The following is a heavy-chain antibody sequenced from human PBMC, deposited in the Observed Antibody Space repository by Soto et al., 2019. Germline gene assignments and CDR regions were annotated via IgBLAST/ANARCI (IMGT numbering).Heavy chain of an antibody. Sequence: SETLSLTCTVSGGSISSGDYYWGWIRQPPGKGLEWIGYNYYSVNTYSNPSLKSRVTISVDTSKNQFSLKLSSVTAADTAVYYCARGPVDVYAFDVWGQGTMVTVSS. V-gene: IGHV4-30-4*01. CDR1: GGSISSGDYY. CDR2: NYYSVNT. CDR3: ARGPVDVYAFDV. J-gene: IGHJ3*01.